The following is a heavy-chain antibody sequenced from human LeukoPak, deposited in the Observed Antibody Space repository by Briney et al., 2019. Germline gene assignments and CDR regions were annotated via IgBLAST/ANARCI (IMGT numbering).Heavy chain of an antibody. CDR2: MNPNSGNT. J-gene: IGHJ3*02. CDR1: GYTFTSYD. D-gene: IGHD1-1*01. V-gene: IGHV1-8*01. Sequence: ASVKVSCKASGYTFTSYDINWVRQATGQGLEWMGWMNPNSGNTGYAQTFQDRLTLTRDTAASTVYMDLSSLRPEDTAVYFCARERDDDPFDIWGQGTLVIVSS. CDR3: ARERDDDPFDI.